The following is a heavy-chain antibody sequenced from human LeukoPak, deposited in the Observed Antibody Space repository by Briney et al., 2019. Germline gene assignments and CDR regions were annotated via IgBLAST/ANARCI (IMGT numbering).Heavy chain of an antibody. CDR2: IRSKAYGGTT. CDR3: TMAPSYTPDPYYFDY. CDR1: GFTFGDYA. Sequence: GRSLRLSCTASGFTFGDYAMSWFRQAPGKGLEWVGFIRSKAYGGTTEYAASVKGRFTISRDDSKSIAYLQMNSLKTEDTAVYYCTMAPSYTPDPYYFDYWGQGTLVTVSS. V-gene: IGHV3-49*03. J-gene: IGHJ4*02. D-gene: IGHD1-26*01.